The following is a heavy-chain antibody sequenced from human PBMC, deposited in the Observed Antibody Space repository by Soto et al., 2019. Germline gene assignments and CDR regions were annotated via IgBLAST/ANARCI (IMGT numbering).Heavy chain of an antibody. Sequence: SETLSLTCTVSGGSISSYYWSLIRQPPGKGLEWIGYIYYSGSTNYNPSLKSRVTISVDTSKNQFSLKLSSVTAADTAVYYCARAPPYYDSREVAYWGQGTLVTVSS. CDR1: GGSISSYY. J-gene: IGHJ4*02. V-gene: IGHV4-59*01. D-gene: IGHD3-22*01. CDR3: ARAPPYYDSREVAY. CDR2: IYYSGST.